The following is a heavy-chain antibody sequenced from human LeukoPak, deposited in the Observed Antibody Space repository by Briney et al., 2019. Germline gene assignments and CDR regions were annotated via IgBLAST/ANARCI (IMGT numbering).Heavy chain of an antibody. D-gene: IGHD5-18*01. Sequence: PSETLSLTCTVSGGSISSYYWSWIRQPPGKGLEWIGYIYYSGSTNYNPSLKSRVTISVDTSKNQFSLKLSSVTAADTAVYYCARTYSYGSLTYFDYWGQGTLVTVSS. CDR3: ARTYSYGSLTYFDY. V-gene: IGHV4-59*01. CDR2: IYYSGST. CDR1: GGSISSYY. J-gene: IGHJ4*02.